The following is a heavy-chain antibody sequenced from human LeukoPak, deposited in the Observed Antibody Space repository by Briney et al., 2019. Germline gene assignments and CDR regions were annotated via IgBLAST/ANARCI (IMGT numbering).Heavy chain of an antibody. J-gene: IGHJ4*02. V-gene: IGHV3-15*01. Sequence: PGGSLRLSCVASGFTFSNAWMTWVRQAPGRGLEWVGRITSKTDGETALYAAPVKGRSTISRDDSQNTLYLQMNSLKIEDTAVYYCTLYDSGKIDYWGQGTLVTVSS. D-gene: IGHD3-10*01. CDR1: GFTFSNAW. CDR3: TLYDSGKIDY. CDR2: ITSKTDGETA.